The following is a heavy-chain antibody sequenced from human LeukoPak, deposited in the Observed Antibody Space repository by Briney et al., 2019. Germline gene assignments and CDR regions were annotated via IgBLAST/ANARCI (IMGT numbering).Heavy chain of an antibody. Sequence: PSETLSLTCTVSGGSISSSSYYWGWISQPPGKGLEWIGSIYYSGSTYYNPSLKSRVTISVDTSKNQFSLKLSSVTAADTAVYYCAREKYSSGGYNWFDPWGQGTLVTVSS. CDR3: AREKYSSGGYNWFDP. J-gene: IGHJ5*02. CDR1: GGSISSSSYY. D-gene: IGHD6-19*01. V-gene: IGHV4-39*02. CDR2: IYYSGST.